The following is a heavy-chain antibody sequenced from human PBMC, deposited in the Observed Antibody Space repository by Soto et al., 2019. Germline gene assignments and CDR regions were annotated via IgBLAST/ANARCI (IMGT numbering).Heavy chain of an antibody. D-gene: IGHD3-22*01. J-gene: IGHJ4*02. CDR2: ISGSGGST. CDR1: GFTFSSYA. Sequence: QPXGSRKLSCAASGFTFSSYAMSWVRQAPGKGLEWVSAISGSGGSTYYADSVKGRFTISRDNSKNTLYLQMNSLRAEDTAVYYCAKPGRYYYDSSGYPYWGQGTLVTVSS. V-gene: IGHV3-23*01. CDR3: AKPGRYYYDSSGYPY.